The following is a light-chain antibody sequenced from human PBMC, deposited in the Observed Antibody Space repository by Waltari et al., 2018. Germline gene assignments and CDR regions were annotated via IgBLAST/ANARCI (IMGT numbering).Light chain of an antibody. J-gene: IGLJ1*01. CDR2: HDI. CDR1: NIGRKT. CDR3: QVWDVSSDHLYV. Sequence: VAPGDTARVTCGGDNIGRKTVHWYQQKPGQAPILVISHDIDRPSGIPERFSGYTYGNTAIRTIGGVVAGDEADYYCQVWDVSSDHLYVFGTGTRVTV. V-gene: IGLV3-21*04.